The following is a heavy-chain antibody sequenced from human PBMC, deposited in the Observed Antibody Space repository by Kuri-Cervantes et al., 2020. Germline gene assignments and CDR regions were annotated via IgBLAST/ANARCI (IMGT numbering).Heavy chain of an antibody. CDR2: IIPIFGTA. CDR3: ARVPHPPILRFLEWLLYLDY. D-gene: IGHD3-3*01. J-gene: IGHJ4*02. Sequence: SVKVSCKASGGTFSSYAISWVRQAPGQGLEWMGGIIPIFGTANYAQKFQGRVTITADESTSTAYMELSSLRSDDTAVYYCARVPHPPILRFLEWLLYLDYWGQGTLVTVSS. V-gene: IGHV1-69*13. CDR1: GGTFSSYA.